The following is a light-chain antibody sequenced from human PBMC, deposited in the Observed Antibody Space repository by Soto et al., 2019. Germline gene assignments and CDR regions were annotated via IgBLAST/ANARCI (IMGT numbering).Light chain of an antibody. Sequence: QSVLTLPPSASGTPGQRVTISCSGSSSNIGSNTANWCQQLPGTAPKVLIYSNNQRPSGVPDRFSGSKSGTSASLAISGLQYEDEADYYCAEWDDSMNGHVFGRGSKVTVL. CDR3: AEWDDSMNGHV. J-gene: IGLJ1*01. CDR1: SSNIGSNT. CDR2: SNN. V-gene: IGLV1-44*01.